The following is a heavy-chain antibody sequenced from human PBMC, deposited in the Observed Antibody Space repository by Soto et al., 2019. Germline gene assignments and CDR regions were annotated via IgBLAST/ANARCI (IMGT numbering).Heavy chain of an antibody. D-gene: IGHD3-22*01. V-gene: IGHV3-21*01. CDR2: ISSSSSYI. Sequence: EVQLVESGGGLVKPGGSLRLSCAASGFTFSSYSMNWVRQAPGKGLEWVSSISSSSSYIYYADSVKGRFTISRDNAKNSLYLQMNSLRAEDTAVYYCARLRDSSGYIELDYWGQGTLVTVSS. J-gene: IGHJ4*02. CDR3: ARLRDSSGYIELDY. CDR1: GFTFSSYS.